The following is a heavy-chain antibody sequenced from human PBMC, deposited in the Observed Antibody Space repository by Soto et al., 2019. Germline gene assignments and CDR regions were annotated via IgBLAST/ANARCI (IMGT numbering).Heavy chain of an antibody. CDR2: IFPSGTT. J-gene: IGHJ4*02. CDR3: ARSREFDY. V-gene: IGHV4-30-2*01. CDR1: GGSLSGATYA. Sequence: LSLTCGVSGGSLSGATYAWNWIRQPPGKGLEWIGYIFPSGTTYYNPSLKSRVTISIDVSKNQFSLSLRSLTAADTAVYYCARSREFDYWSQGTLVTVSS.